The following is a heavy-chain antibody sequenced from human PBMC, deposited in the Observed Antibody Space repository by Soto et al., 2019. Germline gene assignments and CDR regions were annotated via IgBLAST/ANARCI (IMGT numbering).Heavy chain of an antibody. CDR2: MNPKSGNT. CDR3: VRAPLDYYSADYFDT. CDR1: GYLFTEND. J-gene: IGHJ4*02. Sequence: ASVTVSCTASGYLFTENDINWVRQATGQGPEWMGWMNPKSGNTGYAQKFQGRVSMTRDNSKTTAYMELSSLGSEDTAVYYCVRAPLDYYSADYFDTWGQGTQVTVSS. V-gene: IGHV1-8*01. D-gene: IGHD3-10*01.